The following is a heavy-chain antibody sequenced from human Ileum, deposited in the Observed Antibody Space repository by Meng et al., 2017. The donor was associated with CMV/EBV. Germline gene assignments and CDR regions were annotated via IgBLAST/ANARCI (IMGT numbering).Heavy chain of an antibody. D-gene: IGHD3-22*01. CDR3: ARDAADYYDSSGSEYYFDY. V-gene: IGHV4-31*02. Sequence: ISRGRYYWTWIRRHPGRGLEWIGYIHHSGNTNYNPALKSRINMSVDTSKNQFSLKLTSVTAADTAVYYCARDAADYYDSSGSEYYFDYWGQGTLVTVSS. J-gene: IGHJ4*02. CDR1: ISRGRYY. CDR2: IHHSGNT.